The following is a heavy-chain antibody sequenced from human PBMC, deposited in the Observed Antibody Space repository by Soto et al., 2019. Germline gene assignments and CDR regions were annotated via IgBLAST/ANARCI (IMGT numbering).Heavy chain of an antibody. CDR1: GYTFTSHG. J-gene: IGHJ6*03. CDR2: ISAYNGNT. V-gene: IGHV1-18*04. D-gene: IGHD4-17*01. Sequence: QVQLVQSGAEVKKPGASVKVSCKPSGYTFTSHGISWVRQAPGQGLEWMGWISAYNGNTNYAQKFQGRFTMTTDTSTSTAYMELRSLRSDDTAVYYCARGTVTTGYYHYYTDVWGKGTTVTVSS. CDR3: ARGTVTTGYYHYYTDV.